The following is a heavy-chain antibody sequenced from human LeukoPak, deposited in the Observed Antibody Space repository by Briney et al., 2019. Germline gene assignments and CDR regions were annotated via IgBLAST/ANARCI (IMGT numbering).Heavy chain of an antibody. CDR1: GGTFSSYA. CDR3: ARGVVPAAMRGYFDY. D-gene: IGHD2-2*01. V-gene: IGHV1-69*01. Sequence: SVKVSCKASGGTFSSYAISWVRQAPGQGLEWMGGIIPIFGTANYAQKFQGRVTITADESTSTAYMKLSSLRSEDTAVYYCARGVVPAAMRGYFDYWGQGTLVTVSS. CDR2: IIPIFGTA. J-gene: IGHJ4*02.